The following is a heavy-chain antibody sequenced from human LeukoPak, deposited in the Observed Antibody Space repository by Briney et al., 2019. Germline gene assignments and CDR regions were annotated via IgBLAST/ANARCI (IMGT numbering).Heavy chain of an antibody. D-gene: IGHD2-15*01. J-gene: IGHJ4*02. CDR1: GGSISSGSYY. V-gene: IGHV4-61*01. Sequence: SETLSLTCTVSGGSISSGSYYWSWIRQPPGKGLEWIGEINHSGSTKYNPSLKSRVTISVDTSENQFSLKLNSVTAADTAMYYCARLVVAGTQRIDYWGQGTLVTVSS. CDR3: ARLVVAGTQRIDY. CDR2: INHSGST.